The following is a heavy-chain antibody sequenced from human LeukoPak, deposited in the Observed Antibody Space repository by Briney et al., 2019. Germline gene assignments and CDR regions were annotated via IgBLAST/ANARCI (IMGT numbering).Heavy chain of an antibody. Sequence: ASVNVSCKASGYTFTDYDMHWVRQAPGQGPEWMGWINPKSGGTKYAQKFQGRVTMTRDTSISTVYMELSRLTSDDTAVYYCARETIELWDYWGQGTLVTVSS. D-gene: IGHD3-9*01. CDR1: GYTFTDYD. V-gene: IGHV1-2*02. J-gene: IGHJ4*02. CDR3: ARETIELWDY. CDR2: INPKSGGT.